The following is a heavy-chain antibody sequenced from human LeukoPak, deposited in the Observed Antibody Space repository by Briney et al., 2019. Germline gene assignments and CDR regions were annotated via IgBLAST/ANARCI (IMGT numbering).Heavy chain of an antibody. CDR2: IHPSCGRT. D-gene: IGHD1-1*01. J-gene: IGHJ4*02. CDR3: ARDKARPGTTDY. V-gene: IGHV1-46*01. Sequence: GASVTVSFMASGYTFTSYYMHWVRQPPGQGLEWMGLIHPSCGRTSYAQKCQGRVTMTRDTSTSTVYMELSSLRSEDTAVYYCARDKARPGTTDYWGQGTLVTVSS. CDR1: GYTFTSYY.